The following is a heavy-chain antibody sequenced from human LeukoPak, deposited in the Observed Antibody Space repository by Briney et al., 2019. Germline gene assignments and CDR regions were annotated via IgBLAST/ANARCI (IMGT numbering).Heavy chain of an antibody. D-gene: IGHD2-2*01. CDR1: GFTFSGYS. J-gene: IGHJ4*02. CDR2: VSTTGYYI. Sequence: PGGSLRLSCAASGFTFSGYSMNWVRQAPGKGLEWVSSVSTTGYYIYYADSVKGRFSISRDNAKNSLYLQMNSLRAEDTAVYYCARGGDCGTTSCYYFDFWGQGTRFTVSS. V-gene: IGHV3-21*01. CDR3: ARGGDCGTTSCYYFDF.